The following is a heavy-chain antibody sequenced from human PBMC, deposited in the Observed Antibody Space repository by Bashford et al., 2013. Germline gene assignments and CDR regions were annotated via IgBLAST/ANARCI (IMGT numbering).Heavy chain of an antibody. CDR2: ISAYNGNT. CDR3: ARGEDYYGSGGWYYGMDV. D-gene: IGHD3-10*01. V-gene: IGHV1-18*01. Sequence: ASVKVSCKASGGTFSSYAISWVRQAPGQGLEWMGWISAYNGNTNYAQKLQGRVTMTTDTSTSTAYMELRSLRSDDTAVYYCARGEDYYGSGGWYYGMDVWGQGTTVTVSS. J-gene: IGHJ6*02. CDR1: GGTFSSYA.